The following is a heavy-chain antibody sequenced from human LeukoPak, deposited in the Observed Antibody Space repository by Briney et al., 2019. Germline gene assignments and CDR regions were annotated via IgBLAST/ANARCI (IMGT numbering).Heavy chain of an antibody. CDR1: GGFFSGYY. CDR3: ARGTYYYDSSGYSAKLYYFDY. V-gene: IGHV4-34*01. J-gene: IGHJ4*02. D-gene: IGHD3-22*01. Sequence: PSETLSLTCAVYGGFFSGYYWSWIRQPPGKGLEWIGEINHSGSTNYNPSLKSRVTISVDTSKNQFSLKLSSVTAADTAVYYCARGTYYYDSSGYSAKLYYFDYWGQGTLVTVSS. CDR2: INHSGST.